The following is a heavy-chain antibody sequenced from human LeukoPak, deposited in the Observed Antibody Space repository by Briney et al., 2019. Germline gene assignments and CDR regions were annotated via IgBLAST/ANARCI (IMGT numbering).Heavy chain of an antibody. D-gene: IGHD5-12*01. J-gene: IGHJ6*02. CDR3: ARDRSGYDYVSYYYGMDV. CDR1: GFTFSSYS. Sequence: GGSLRLSCAASGFTFSSYSMNWVRQAPGKGLEWVSYISSSSSTIYYADSVKGRFTISRDNAKNSLYLQMNSLRAEDTAVYYCARDRSGYDYVSYYYGMDVWGQGTTVTVSS. V-gene: IGHV3-48*04. CDR2: ISSSSSTI.